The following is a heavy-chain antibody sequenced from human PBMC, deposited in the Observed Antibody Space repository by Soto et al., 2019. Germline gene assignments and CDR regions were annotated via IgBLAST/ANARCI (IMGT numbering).Heavy chain of an antibody. CDR1: GCTFSNYA. CDR3: AKDNGYSSGWKDY. V-gene: IGHV3-23*01. J-gene: IGHJ4*02. Sequence: GRPLRLSWAASGCTFSNYAISLVRQAPGKGLEWVSAISGSGGSTYYADSVRGRFTISRDNSKNTLYLQMNSLRAEDTAVYYCAKDNGYSSGWKDYWGQGTLVTVSS. CDR2: ISGSGGST. D-gene: IGHD6-19*01.